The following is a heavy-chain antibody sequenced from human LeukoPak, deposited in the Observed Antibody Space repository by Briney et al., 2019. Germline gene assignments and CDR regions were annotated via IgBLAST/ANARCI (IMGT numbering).Heavy chain of an antibody. CDR3: TTGGGCSSTSCFILDY. D-gene: IGHD2-2*01. V-gene: IGHV3-15*01. CDR2: IKSKTDGRTT. J-gene: IGHJ4*02. CDR1: GFTFSNAW. Sequence: GGSLRLSCAASGFTFSNAWMSWVRQAPGKGLEWVVRIKSKTDGRTTDYAAPVKGRFTISRDDSKNTLYLQMNSLKTEDTAVYYCTTGGGCSSTSCFILDYWGQGTLVTVSS.